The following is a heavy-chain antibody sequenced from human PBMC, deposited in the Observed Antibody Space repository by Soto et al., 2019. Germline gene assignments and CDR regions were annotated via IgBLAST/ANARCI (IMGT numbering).Heavy chain of an antibody. CDR3: ARGGGRITGTTRGYWFDP. CDR2: MNPNRGNT. Sequence: QVQLVQSGAEVKKPGASVKVSCKASGYTFTSYDINWVRQATGQGLEWMGWMNPNRGNTGYAQKFQGRVTMTRNTSISTAYMELSSLRSEDTAVYYCARGGGRITGTTRGYWFDPWGQGTLVTVSS. J-gene: IGHJ5*02. D-gene: IGHD1-7*01. V-gene: IGHV1-8*02. CDR1: GYTFTSYD.